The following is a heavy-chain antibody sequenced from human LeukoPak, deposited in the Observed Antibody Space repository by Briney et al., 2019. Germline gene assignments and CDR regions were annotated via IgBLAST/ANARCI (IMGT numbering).Heavy chain of an antibody. CDR3: ARGINYYCDSSGYYYDVPDFDY. J-gene: IGHJ4*02. Sequence: GASVTVSCKASGGTFSSYATSWVRQAPGQGLEWMGGIIPIFGTANYAQKFQGRVTITADESTSTAYMELSSLRSEDTAVYYCARGINYYCDSSGYYYDVPDFDYWGQGTLVTVSS. D-gene: IGHD3-22*01. CDR2: IIPIFGTA. V-gene: IGHV1-69*13. CDR1: GGTFSSYA.